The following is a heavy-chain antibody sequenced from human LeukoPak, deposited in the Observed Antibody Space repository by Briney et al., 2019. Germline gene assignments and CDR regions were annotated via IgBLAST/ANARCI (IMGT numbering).Heavy chain of an antibody. CDR3: ARDLPSGSYFLPNGGAFDI. J-gene: IGHJ3*02. V-gene: IGHV1-69*13. D-gene: IGHD1-26*01. CDR2: IIPIFGTA. CDR1: GGTFSSYA. Sequence: ASVKVSCKASGGTFSSYAISWVRQAPGQGLEWMGGIIPIFGTANYAQKFQGRVTITADESTSTAYMELSSLRSEDTAVYYCARDLPSGSYFLPNGGAFDIWGQGTMVTVSS.